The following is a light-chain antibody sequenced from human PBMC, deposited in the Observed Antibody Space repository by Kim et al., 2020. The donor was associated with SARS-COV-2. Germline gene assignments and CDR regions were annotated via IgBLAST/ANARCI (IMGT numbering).Light chain of an antibody. J-gene: IGLJ1*01. CDR2: QDS. CDR3: QAWDSSTPYYV. V-gene: IGLV3-1*01. Sequence: PGQTASITCSGDKLGDKYACWYQQKPGQSPVPVIYQDSKRPSGIPERFSGSNSGNTATLTISGTQAMDEADYYCQAWDSSTPYYVFGTGTKVTVL. CDR1: KLGDKY.